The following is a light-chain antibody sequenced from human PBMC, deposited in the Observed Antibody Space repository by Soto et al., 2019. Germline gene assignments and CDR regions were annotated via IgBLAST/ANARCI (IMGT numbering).Light chain of an antibody. Sequence: QSALTQPASVSGSPGQSITISCTGTSSDIGGYNYVSWYQQHPGKAPKLMIYEVSNRPSRVSNRFSGSKSGNTASLTISGLQAEDEADYYCSSYTRSSTPYVYGTGTMVTVL. CDR1: SSDIGGYNY. V-gene: IGLV2-14*01. CDR2: EVS. J-gene: IGLJ1*01. CDR3: SSYTRSSTPYV.